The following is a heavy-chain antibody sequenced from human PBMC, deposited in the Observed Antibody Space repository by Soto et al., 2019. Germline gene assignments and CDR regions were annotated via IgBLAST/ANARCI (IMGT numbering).Heavy chain of an antibody. Sequence: QITLKESGPTLVNPTQTLTLTCTLSGFSLGTYGVGVAWIRQPPGKRLEWLGPVFWDDDKSYSPSLMSRLTITKDSSRNQLVLTMTNLDPVDTASYFCAHMGPRYWTNCARGWGLDAFDFWGQGTMVTVS. CDR2: VFWDDDK. V-gene: IGHV2-5*02. CDR1: GFSLGTYGVG. J-gene: IGHJ3*01. D-gene: IGHD2-8*01. CDR3: AHMGPRYWTNCARGWGLDAFDF.